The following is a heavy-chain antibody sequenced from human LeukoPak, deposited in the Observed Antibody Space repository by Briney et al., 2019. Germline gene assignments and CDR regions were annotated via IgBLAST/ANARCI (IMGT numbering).Heavy chain of an antibody. CDR2: IIPIFGTA. V-gene: IGHV1-69*13. Sequence: SVKVSCKASGYTFNNYGFSWVRQAPGQGLEWMGGIIPIFGTANYAQKFQGRVTITADESTSTAYMELSSLRSEDTAVYYCARDARYSSGWDTFDYWGQGTLVTVSS. CDR1: GYTFNNYG. J-gene: IGHJ4*02. D-gene: IGHD6-19*01. CDR3: ARDARYSSGWDTFDY.